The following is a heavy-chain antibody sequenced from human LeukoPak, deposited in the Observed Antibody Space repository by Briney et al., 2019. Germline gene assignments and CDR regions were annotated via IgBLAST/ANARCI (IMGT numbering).Heavy chain of an antibody. V-gene: IGHV1-18*01. CDR2: ISAYNGNA. J-gene: IGHJ6*02. CDR1: GYTFTSYF. CDR3: ARANYNSGMDV. Sequence: ASVKVSCKADGYTFTSYFISWVRQAPGQGLEWMGWISAYNGNANYAQKFMGRVTMTTDTATSTAYMELRSLRSDDTAVFYCARANYNSGMDVWGQGTTVNVSS.